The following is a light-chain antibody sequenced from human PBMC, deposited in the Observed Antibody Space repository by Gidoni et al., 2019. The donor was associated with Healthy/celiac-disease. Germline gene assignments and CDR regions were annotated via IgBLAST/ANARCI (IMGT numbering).Light chain of an antibody. Sequence: EIVMTQSPATLSVSPGERATLSCRASQRVSSNLAWYQQKPGQAPRLLIDGASTRATGNPARFSGSGSGTEFTLTISSLQSEDFAVYYCQQYNTWPGTFGQGTKVEIK. CDR2: GAS. J-gene: IGKJ1*01. CDR3: QQYNTWPGT. V-gene: IGKV3-15*01. CDR1: QRVSSN.